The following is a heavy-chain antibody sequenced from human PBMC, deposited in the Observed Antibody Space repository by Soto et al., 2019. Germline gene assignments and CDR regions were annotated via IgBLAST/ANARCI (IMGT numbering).Heavy chain of an antibody. J-gene: IGHJ4*02. CDR3: ARQPGLGGWGY. CDR1: GGSISSSSYY. D-gene: IGHD1-26*01. CDR2: IYYSGST. V-gene: IGHV4-39*01. Sequence: QLQLQESGPGLVKPSETLSLTCTVSGGSISSSSYYWGWIRQPPGKGLEWIGSIYYSGSTYYNPSLKSRVTISVDTSKNQFSLKLSSVTAADTAVYYCARQPGLGGWGYWGQGTLVTVSS.